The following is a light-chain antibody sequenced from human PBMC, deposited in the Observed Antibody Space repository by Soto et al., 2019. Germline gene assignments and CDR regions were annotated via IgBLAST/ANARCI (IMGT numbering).Light chain of an antibody. V-gene: IGKV3-11*01. CDR1: QSVSGF. J-gene: IGKJ5*01. CDR3: QQRGSWPPT. CDR2: DTS. Sequence: EVVLTQSPATLSLSPGESSTLSCSADQSVSGFLGWYQQKLGRXPRXXIHDTSNRATGVPARFSGSGSGTDLTITISSLEPEDFGVYDCQQRGSWPPTFGQGTRLEIK.